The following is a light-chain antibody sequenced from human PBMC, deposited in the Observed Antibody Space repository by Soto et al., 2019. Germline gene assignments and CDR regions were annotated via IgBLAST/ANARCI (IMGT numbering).Light chain of an antibody. CDR3: QQYHTWPT. CDR1: QWIGDT. V-gene: IGKV3-15*01. CDR2: DTS. J-gene: IGKJ1*01. Sequence: EVVMSPSPAPLSVSPGEGSTLSCRASQWIGDTLAWYQHKPGQTPRLLIYDTSTRATGVPARFSGSGSGTEFTLTISSLRSGDFAVYYCQQYHTWPTFGQGPRWIT.